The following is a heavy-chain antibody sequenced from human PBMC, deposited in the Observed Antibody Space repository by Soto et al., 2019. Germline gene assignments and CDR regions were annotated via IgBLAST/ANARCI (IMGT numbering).Heavy chain of an antibody. CDR2: IYYSGST. J-gene: IGHJ6*02. CDR3: ARHVGSSSWKSYYYYYGMDV. Sequence: QLQLQESGPGLVKPSETLSLTCTVSGGSISSSSYYWGWIRQPPGKGLEWIGSIYYSGSTYYNPSXXXPVTSSADTSXXLXSXXLSSVTAADTAVYYCARHVGSSSWKSYYYYYGMDVWGQGTTVTVSS. CDR1: GGSISSSSYY. D-gene: IGHD6-13*01. V-gene: IGHV4-39*01.